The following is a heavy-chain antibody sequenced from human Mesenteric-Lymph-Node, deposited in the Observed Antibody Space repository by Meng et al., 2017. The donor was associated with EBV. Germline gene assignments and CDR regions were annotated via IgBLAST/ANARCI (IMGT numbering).Heavy chain of an antibody. CDR3: ARDGIAAAGTRGFGVYFDY. J-gene: IGHJ4*02. D-gene: IGHD6-13*01. CDR1: GFTFSSFA. V-gene: IGHV3-30-3*01. CDR2: ISYDGSNK. Sequence: QVQLVESGGGVVQPGRSLRCSCAAAGFTFSSFAMHWVPQAPGKGLEWVAVISYDGSNKYYADSVKGRFTISRDNSKNTLYLQMNSLRAEDTAVYYCARDGIAAAGTRGFGVYFDYWGQGTLVTVSS.